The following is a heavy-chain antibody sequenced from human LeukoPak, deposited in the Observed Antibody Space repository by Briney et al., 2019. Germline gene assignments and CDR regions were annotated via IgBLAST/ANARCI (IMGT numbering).Heavy chain of an antibody. Sequence: PSETLSLTCTVSGGSISSYYWSWTRQPPGKGLEWIGYIYYSGSTNYNPSLKSRVTISVDTSKNQFSLKLSSVTAADTAVYYCAVLGYCSGGSCYPYWGQGTLVTVSS. J-gene: IGHJ4*02. V-gene: IGHV4-59*01. CDR3: AVLGYCSGGSCYPY. D-gene: IGHD2-15*01. CDR1: GGSISSYY. CDR2: IYYSGST.